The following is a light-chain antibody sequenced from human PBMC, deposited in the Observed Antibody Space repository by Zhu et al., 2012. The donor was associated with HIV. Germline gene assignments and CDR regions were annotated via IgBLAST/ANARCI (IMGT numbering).Light chain of an antibody. V-gene: IGKV3-11*01. CDR3: QQRRNWPLT. CDR2: DTP. Sequence: EIVLTQSPATLSLSPGERATLSCRASQSVSSYLAWYQQKPGQAPRLLIYDTPKRAAGIPARFSGSGSGTDFTLTISSLEPEDFAVYYCQQRRNWPLTFGGGTRVEI. J-gene: IGKJ4*01. CDR1: QSVSSY.